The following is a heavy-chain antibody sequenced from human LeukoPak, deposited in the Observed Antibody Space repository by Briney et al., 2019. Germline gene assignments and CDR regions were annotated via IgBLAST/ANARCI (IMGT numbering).Heavy chain of an antibody. CDR1: GFTFSSYG. J-gene: IGHJ4*02. Sequence: GGSLRLSCAASGFTFSSYGMHWVRQAPGKGLEWVAVISYDGSNKYYAGSVKGRFTISRDNSKNTLYLQMNSLRAEDTAVYYCAKMTVYSSGWFDYWGQGTLVTVSS. CDR3: AKMTVYSSGWFDY. V-gene: IGHV3-30*18. CDR2: ISYDGSNK. D-gene: IGHD6-19*01.